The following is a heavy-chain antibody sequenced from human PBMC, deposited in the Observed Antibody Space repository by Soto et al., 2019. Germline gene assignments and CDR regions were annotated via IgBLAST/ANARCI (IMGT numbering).Heavy chain of an antibody. CDR1: GGSFSGYY. CDR3: GRYNFDWLWTKYYYYMDV. V-gene: IGHV4-34*01. CDR2: INHSGST. Sequence: SETLSLTCAVYGGSFSGYYWSWIRQPPGKGLEWIGEINHSGSTNYNPSLKSRVTISVDTSKNQFSLKLSSVTAADTAVYYCGRYNFDWLWTKYYYYMDVWGKGTTVTVSS. D-gene: IGHD3-9*01. J-gene: IGHJ6*03.